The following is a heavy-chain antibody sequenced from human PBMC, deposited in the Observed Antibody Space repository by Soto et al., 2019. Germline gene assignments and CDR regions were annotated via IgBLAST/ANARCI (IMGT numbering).Heavy chain of an antibody. CDR2: IIPIFGTA. Sequence: QVQLVQSGAEVKKPGSSVKVSCKASGGTFSSYAISWVRHAPGQGLDWMGGIIPIFGTANYAQKFQGRVTNTADEATSTAYMELSSLRSEDTAVYYCARDPLYDSSGYYYDNAFDYWGQGTLVTVSS. D-gene: IGHD3-22*01. V-gene: IGHV1-69*01. J-gene: IGHJ4*02. CDR1: GGTFSSYA. CDR3: ARDPLYDSSGYYYDNAFDY.